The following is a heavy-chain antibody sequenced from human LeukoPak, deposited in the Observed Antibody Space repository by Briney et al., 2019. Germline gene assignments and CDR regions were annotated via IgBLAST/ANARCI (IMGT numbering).Heavy chain of an antibody. CDR3: AKEGAARYSSSSLGY. D-gene: IGHD6-6*01. CDR2: ISYDGSNK. J-gene: IGHJ4*02. Sequence: GGSRRLSCAASGFTFSSYGMHWVRQAPGKGLEWVAVISYDGSNKYYADSVKGRFTISRDNSKNTLYLQMNSLRAEDTAVYYCAKEGAARYSSSSLGYWGQGTLVTVSS. CDR1: GFTFSSYG. V-gene: IGHV3-30*18.